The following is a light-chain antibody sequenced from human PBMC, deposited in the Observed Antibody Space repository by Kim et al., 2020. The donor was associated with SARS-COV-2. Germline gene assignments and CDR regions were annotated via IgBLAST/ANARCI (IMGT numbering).Light chain of an antibody. CDR3: QVCDSGVV. CDR2: YDS. J-gene: IGLJ2*01. CDR1: NIGSKS. V-gene: IGLV3-21*04. Sequence: VAAGKTARISCGGNNIGSKSVHWYQQKPGQAPVLVIYYDSDRPSGIPERFSGSNSGNTATLTISRVEAGDEADYYCQVCDSGVVFGGGTQLTVL.